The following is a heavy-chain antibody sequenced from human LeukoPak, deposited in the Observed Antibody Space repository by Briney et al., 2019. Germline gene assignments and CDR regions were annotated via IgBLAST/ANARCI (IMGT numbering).Heavy chain of an antibody. J-gene: IGHJ4*02. CDR1: GGSISITSYY. CDR3: ARAGIPVAGSRYYFDY. D-gene: IGHD6-19*01. Sequence: PSETLSLTCTVSGGSISITSYYWSWIRQPPGKGLECIGSIYYGGSTNYNPSLKSRVTISLDTSKNQFSLKLSSVTAADTAMYYCARAGIPVAGSRYYFDYWGQGTLVTVSS. V-gene: IGHV4-61*01. CDR2: IYYGGST.